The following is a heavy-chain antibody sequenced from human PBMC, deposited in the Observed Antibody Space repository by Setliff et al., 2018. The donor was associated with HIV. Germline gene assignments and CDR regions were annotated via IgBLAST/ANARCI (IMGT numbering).Heavy chain of an antibody. D-gene: IGHD6-13*01. CDR2: INPNNGDT. CDR3: ARDPGYKSTWYGVFDI. J-gene: IGHJ3*02. V-gene: IGHV1-2*02. CDR1: GYTFTGYY. Sequence: ASVKVSCKTSGYTFTGYYVHWVRQAPGQGLEWMGWINPNNGDTNYAQKFQGRVTMTRDTSISTTYMELSRLRSDDTAVYYCARDPGYKSTWYGVFDIWGQGTMVTVSS.